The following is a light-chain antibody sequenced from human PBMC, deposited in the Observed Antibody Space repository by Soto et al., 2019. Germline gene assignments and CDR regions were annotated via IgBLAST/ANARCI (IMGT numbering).Light chain of an antibody. V-gene: IGLV2-14*01. J-gene: IGLJ1*01. Sequence: QSVLTQPASVSGSPGQSITISCTGTSSDFGGYNYVSWYQQHPGKAPKLMIYDVSYRPSGVSNRFSGSKSGITASLTISGLQAADEADYYCSSYTSTSTPYVFGTGTKLTVL. CDR3: SSYTSTSTPYV. CDR1: SSDFGGYNY. CDR2: DVS.